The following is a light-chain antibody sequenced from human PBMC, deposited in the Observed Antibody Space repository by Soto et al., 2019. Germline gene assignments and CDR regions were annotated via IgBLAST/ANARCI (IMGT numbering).Light chain of an antibody. V-gene: IGKV3-15*01. CDR1: QSARSN. CDR3: QQYNNFWT. Sequence: EIVMTQSPAALSVSPGERATLSCRASQSARSNLAWYQQKPGQAPRLLIYGASTRATGIPARFSGSGSGTEFTLTIRSLQSEDFAVYYCQQYNNFWTFGHGTKVEIK. J-gene: IGKJ1*01. CDR2: GAS.